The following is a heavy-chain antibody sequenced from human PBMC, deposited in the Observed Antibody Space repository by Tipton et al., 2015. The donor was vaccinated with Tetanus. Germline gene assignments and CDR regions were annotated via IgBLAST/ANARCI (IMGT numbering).Heavy chain of an antibody. D-gene: IGHD4-17*01. CDR2: MYDGGPP. V-gene: IGHV4-4*02. Sequence: TLSLTCAVSGGSISSSKLWSWVRQPPGKGLEWVGEMYDGGPPXXXXPLKSRVTISLDTSKNRFSLKLTSVTAADAAVYYCARPSTTVTPRAFDVWGQGTMVTVSS. CDR3: ARPSTTVTPRAFDV. CDR1: GGSISSSKL. J-gene: IGHJ3*01.